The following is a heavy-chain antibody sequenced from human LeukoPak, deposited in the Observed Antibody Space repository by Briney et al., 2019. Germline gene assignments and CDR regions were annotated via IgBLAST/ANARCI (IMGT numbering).Heavy chain of an antibody. D-gene: IGHD5-12*01. Sequence: ASVKVSCKASGYTFTGCYMHWVRQAPGQGLEWMGWINPNSGGTNYAQKFQGRVTMTRDASISTAYMELSRLRSDDTAVYYCARHAGRLRFRAHFDYWGQGTLVTVSS. CDR2: INPNSGGT. CDR1: GYTFTGCY. J-gene: IGHJ4*02. CDR3: ARHAGRLRFRAHFDY. V-gene: IGHV1-2*02.